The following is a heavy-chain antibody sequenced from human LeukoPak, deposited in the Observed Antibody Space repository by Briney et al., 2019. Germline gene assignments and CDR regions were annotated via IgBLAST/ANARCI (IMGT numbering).Heavy chain of an antibody. CDR2: IYSGGST. CDR3: ARDGWSGYSTYYYYGMDV. D-gene: IGHD3-3*01. J-gene: IGHJ6*02. Sequence: GGSLRLSCAASGFTVSSNYMSWVRQAPGKGLEWVSVIYSGGSTYYADSVKGRFTISRDNSKNTLYLQMNSLRAEDTAVYYCARDGWSGYSTYYYYGMDVWGQGTTVTVSS. V-gene: IGHV3-66*01. CDR1: GFTVSSNY.